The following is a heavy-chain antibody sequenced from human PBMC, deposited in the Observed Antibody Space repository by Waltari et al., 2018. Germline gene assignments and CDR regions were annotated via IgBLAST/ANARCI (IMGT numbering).Heavy chain of an antibody. CDR1: GGSFSGYY. V-gene: IGHV4-34*01. CDR3: AREKGSLLWFGELLKNWFDP. J-gene: IGHJ5*02. D-gene: IGHD3-10*01. Sequence: QVQLQQWGAGLLKPSETLSLTCAVYGGSFSGYYWSWIRQPPGKGLEWIGEINHSGRTNYNPALKSRVTISVDTSKNQFSLKLSSVTAADTAVYYCAREKGSLLWFGELLKNWFDPWGQGTLVTVSS. CDR2: INHSGRT.